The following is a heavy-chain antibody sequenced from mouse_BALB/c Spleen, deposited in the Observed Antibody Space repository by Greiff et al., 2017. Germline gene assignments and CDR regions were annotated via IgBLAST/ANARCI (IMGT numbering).Heavy chain of an antibody. CDR2: IDPANGNT. CDR1: GFNIKDSY. Sequence: EVQLQQSGAELVKPGASVKLSCTASGFNIKDSYMHWVKQRPEQGLEWIGRIDPANGNTKYDPKFQGKATITADTSSNTAYLQLSSLTSEDTAVYYCARGLGADYWGQGTTLTVSS. J-gene: IGHJ2*01. CDR3: ARGLGADY. V-gene: IGHV14-3*02. D-gene: IGHD4-1*01.